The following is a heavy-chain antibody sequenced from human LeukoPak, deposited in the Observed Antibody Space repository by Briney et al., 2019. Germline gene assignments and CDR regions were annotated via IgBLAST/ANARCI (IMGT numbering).Heavy chain of an antibody. CDR2: INSDGSST. D-gene: IGHD3-10*01. CDR3: LVRGIVNFDYFDY. J-gene: IGHJ4*02. V-gene: IGHV3-74*01. Sequence: GGSLRLSCAASGFTFSSYWMHWVRQAPGKGLVWVSRINSDGSSTSYADSVKGRLTISRDNAKNTLYLQMNSLRAEDTAVYYCLVRGIVNFDYFDYWGQGTLVTVSS. CDR1: GFTFSSYW.